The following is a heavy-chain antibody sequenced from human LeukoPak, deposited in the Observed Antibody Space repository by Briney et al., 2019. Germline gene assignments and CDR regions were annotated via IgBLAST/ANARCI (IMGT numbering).Heavy chain of an antibody. CDR3: ARGPRITMVRGGQWYYYMDV. J-gene: IGHJ6*03. Sequence: ASVKVSCKASGYTFSSYYIHWVRQAPGQGLEWMGLINPSGGSTNYAQKFQDRVTMTRDTSTSTVYMELSSLRSEDTAVYYCARGPRITMVRGGQWYYYMDVWGKGTTVTVSS. V-gene: IGHV1-46*01. CDR2: INPSGGST. CDR1: GYTFSSYY. D-gene: IGHD3-10*01.